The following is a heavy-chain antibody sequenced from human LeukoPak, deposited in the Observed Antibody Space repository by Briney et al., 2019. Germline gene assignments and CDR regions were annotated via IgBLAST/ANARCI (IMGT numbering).Heavy chain of an antibody. J-gene: IGHJ4*02. CDR3: ARAFGSSACVDY. D-gene: IGHD6-25*01. Sequence: SQTLSLTCAISGDSVSGNSVAWHWIRQSPSRGLEWLGRTYYRSKWINDYAVSLKSRMTINPDTSKNQFSLHLNSVTPEDTAVYYRARAFGSSACVDYWGQGTLVIVSS. CDR2: TYYRSKWIN. V-gene: IGHV6-1*01. CDR1: GDSVSGNSVA.